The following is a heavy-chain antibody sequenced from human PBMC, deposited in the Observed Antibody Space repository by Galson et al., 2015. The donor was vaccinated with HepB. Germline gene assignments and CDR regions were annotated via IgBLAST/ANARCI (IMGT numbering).Heavy chain of an antibody. CDR3: ARDRTVATIKDAFDI. CDR2: ISSSSSYI. J-gene: IGHJ3*02. Sequence: SLRLSCAASGFTFSSYSMNWVRQAPGKGLEWVSSISSSSSYIYYADSVKGRFTISRDNAKNSLYLQMNSLRAEDTAVYYCARDRTVATIKDAFDIWGQGTMVTVSS. CDR1: GFTFSSYS. D-gene: IGHD5-12*01. V-gene: IGHV3-21*01.